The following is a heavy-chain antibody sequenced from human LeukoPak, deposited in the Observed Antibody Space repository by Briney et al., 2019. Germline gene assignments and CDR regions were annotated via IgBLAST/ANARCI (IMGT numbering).Heavy chain of an antibody. CDR3: ARRSGSYDY. Sequence: GGSLRLSCAASGFTLSSYWMSWVSQAPGKGLEWVANIKQDGSEKYYVDSVKGRFTISRDNAKNSLYLQMNSLRAEDTAVYYCARRSGSYDYWGQGALVTVSS. J-gene: IGHJ4*02. CDR1: GFTLSSYW. D-gene: IGHD1-26*01. V-gene: IGHV3-7*01. CDR2: IKQDGSEK.